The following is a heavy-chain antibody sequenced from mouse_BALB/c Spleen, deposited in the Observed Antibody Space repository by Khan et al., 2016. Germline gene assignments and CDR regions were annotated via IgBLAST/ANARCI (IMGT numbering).Heavy chain of an antibody. J-gene: IGHJ3*01. D-gene: IGHD2-2*01. Sequence: EVKLEESGGGLVQPGGSMKLSCVASGFPFSNYWMSWVRQPPEKGLAWVADIRLKSDNFVTHYAESVKGKFTISRVDSKSRLYLQMNSLRAEDTGVYYCSTMLTTDWFAYWGQGTLVTVSA. CDR3: STMLTTDWFAY. V-gene: IGHV6-6*02. CDR1: GFPFSNYW. CDR2: IRLKSDNFVT.